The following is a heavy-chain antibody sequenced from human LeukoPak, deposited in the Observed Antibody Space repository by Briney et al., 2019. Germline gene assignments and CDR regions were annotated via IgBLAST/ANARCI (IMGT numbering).Heavy chain of an antibody. CDR1: GFTFSSYW. J-gene: IGHJ4*02. CDR3: AKDPYYDFWSVCDY. V-gene: IGHV3-23*01. CDR2: ISGSGGST. Sequence: GGSLRLSCAASGFTFSSYWMSWVRQAPGKGLEWVSTISGSGGSTYYADSVKGRFSISRDNSKNTLYLQMSSLRAEDTALYYCAKDPYYDFWSVCDYWGQGTLVTVSS. D-gene: IGHD3-3*01.